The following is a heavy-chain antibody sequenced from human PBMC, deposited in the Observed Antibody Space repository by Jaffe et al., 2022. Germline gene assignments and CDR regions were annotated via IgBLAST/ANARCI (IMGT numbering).Heavy chain of an antibody. V-gene: IGHV5-51*01. CDR1: GYSFTSYW. Sequence: EVQLVQSGAEVKKPGESLKISCKGSGYSFTSYWIGWVRQMPGKGLEWMGIIYPGDSDTRYSPSFQGQVTISADKSISTAYLQWSSLKASDTAMYYCARHVGVDEHGYSYGYGRFDYWGQGTLVTVSS. J-gene: IGHJ4*02. D-gene: IGHD5-18*01. CDR3: ARHVGVDEHGYSYGYGRFDY. CDR2: IYPGDSDT.